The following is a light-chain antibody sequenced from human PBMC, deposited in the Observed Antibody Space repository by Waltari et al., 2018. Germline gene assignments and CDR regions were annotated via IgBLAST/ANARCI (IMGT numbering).Light chain of an antibody. CDR3: QQLSGYPFT. CDR1: QDISTY. J-gene: IGKJ3*01. V-gene: IGKV1-9*01. Sequence: DIQLTQSPSFLSASVGDRVTITCRASQDISTYSAWYQQKPGKAPKLLIHAVSTLQAGVPSRFSGGGSGTEFTLTISSLQPEDFATYYCQQLSGYPFTFGPGTKVDIK. CDR2: AVS.